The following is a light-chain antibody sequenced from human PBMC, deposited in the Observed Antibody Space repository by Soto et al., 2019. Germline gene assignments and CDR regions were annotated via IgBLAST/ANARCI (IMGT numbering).Light chain of an antibody. Sequence: QAVVTQPPSVSGAPGQRVTISCTGSSSNIGARYDVHWYQQLPGTAPKLLIYSNNQRPSGLTDRFSGFKSGTSASLAISGLQSEDEADYYCAAWDDSLNGPLFGGGTKLTVL. J-gene: IGLJ2*01. CDR2: SNN. V-gene: IGLV1-44*01. CDR3: AAWDDSLNGPL. CDR1: SSNIGARYD.